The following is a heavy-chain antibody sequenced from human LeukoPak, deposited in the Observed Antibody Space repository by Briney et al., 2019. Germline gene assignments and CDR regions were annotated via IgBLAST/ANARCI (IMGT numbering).Heavy chain of an antibody. J-gene: IGHJ4*02. Sequence: PSETLSLTCAVSGGSFSGYYWNWIRQPPGKGLEWIGEIDHSGSTNYNPSLKSRVTILVDTSKNQFSLKLSSVTAADTAVYYCASLRERSYYARGFDYWGQGTLVTVSS. CDR2: IDHSGST. CDR1: GGSFSGYY. D-gene: IGHD1-26*01. V-gene: IGHV4-34*01. CDR3: ASLRERSYYARGFDY.